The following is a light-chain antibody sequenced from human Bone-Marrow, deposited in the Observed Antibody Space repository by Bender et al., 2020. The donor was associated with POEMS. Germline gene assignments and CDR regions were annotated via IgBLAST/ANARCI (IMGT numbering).Light chain of an antibody. CDR1: SSDVGAYKY. CDR3: SSYAGGSSLT. CDR2: EVS. Sequence: QSALTQPPSASGSPGQSVTISCTGTSSDVGAYKYVSWYRQHPGKAPKLILFEVSKRPSGVSDRFSGSKSGNTATLTISGLQAEDEADYYCSSYAGGSSLTFGGGTKVTVL. J-gene: IGLJ2*01. V-gene: IGLV2-8*01.